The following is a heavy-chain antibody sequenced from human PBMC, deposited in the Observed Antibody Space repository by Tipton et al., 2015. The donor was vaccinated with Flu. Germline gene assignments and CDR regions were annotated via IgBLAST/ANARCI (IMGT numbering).Heavy chain of an antibody. J-gene: IGHJ6*02. CDR2: IYYSGTT. D-gene: IGHD1-1*01. CDR3: ARDLWNDRRAYYYYGVDV. CDR1: GDSISTTIYY. V-gene: IGHV4-39*07. Sequence: LRLSCTVSGDSISTTIYYWGWVRQPPGKGLEWIGSIYYSGTTYYNPSLKSRVSISVDSSKNEFSLTLASLTAADTAVYYCARDLWNDRRAYYYYGVDVWGQGTTVTVSS.